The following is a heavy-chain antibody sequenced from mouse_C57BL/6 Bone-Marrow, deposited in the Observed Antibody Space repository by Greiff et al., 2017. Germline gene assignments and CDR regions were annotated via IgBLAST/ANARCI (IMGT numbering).Heavy chain of an antibody. CDR3: ARAIGVGAMDY. CDR2: IDPSDSYT. Sequence: QVQLQQPGAELVMPGASVKLSCKASGYTFTSYWMHWVKQRPGQGLEWIGEIDPSDSYTNYNQKFKGKSTLTVDKSSSTAYMQLSSLSSEDSAVYYWARAIGVGAMDYWGQGTSVTVSS. J-gene: IGHJ4*01. V-gene: IGHV1-69*01. CDR1: GYTFTSYW.